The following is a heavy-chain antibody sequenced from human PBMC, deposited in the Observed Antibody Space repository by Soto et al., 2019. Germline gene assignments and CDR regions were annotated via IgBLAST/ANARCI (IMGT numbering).Heavy chain of an antibody. CDR1: GFTFSSYA. V-gene: IGHV3-23*01. J-gene: IGHJ4*02. Sequence: EVQLLESGGGLVQPGGSLRLSCAASGFTFSSYAMSWVRQAPGKGLEWVSAISGSGGSTYYADSVKGRFTICRDNSKNTLYLQTNSLGAEDTVVYYCAPQGDYYDSSGYYPFDYWGQGTLVTVSS. CDR3: APQGDYYDSSGYYPFDY. CDR2: ISGSGGST. D-gene: IGHD3-22*01.